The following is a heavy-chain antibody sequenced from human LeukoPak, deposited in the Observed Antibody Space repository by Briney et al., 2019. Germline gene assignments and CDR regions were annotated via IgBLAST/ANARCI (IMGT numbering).Heavy chain of an antibody. CDR1: GFTFSSYS. CDR3: ARRGAVAGTIDY. D-gene: IGHD6-19*01. CDR2: ITYSGSTI. Sequence: GGSLRLSCAASGFTFSSYSMNWVRQAPGKGLEWVSYITYSGSTIYYADSVKGRFTISRDNAKNSLYLQMNSLRAEDTAVYYCARRGAVAGTIDYWGQGALVTVSS. J-gene: IGHJ4*02. V-gene: IGHV3-48*01.